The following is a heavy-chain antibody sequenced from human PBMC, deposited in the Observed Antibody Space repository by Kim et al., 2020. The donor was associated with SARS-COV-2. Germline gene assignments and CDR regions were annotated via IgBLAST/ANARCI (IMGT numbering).Heavy chain of an antibody. J-gene: IGHJ4*02. CDR3: ARAPREPYDSSGYRFDY. D-gene: IGHD3-22*01. V-gene: IGHV6-1*01. CDR1: GDSVSSNSAA. Sequence: SQTLSLTCAISGDSVSSNSAAWNWIRQSPSRGLEWLGRTYYRSKWYNDYAVSVKSRITINPDTSKNQFSLQLNSVTPEDTAVYYRARAPREPYDSSGYRFDYWGQGTLVTVSS. CDR2: TYYRSKWYN.